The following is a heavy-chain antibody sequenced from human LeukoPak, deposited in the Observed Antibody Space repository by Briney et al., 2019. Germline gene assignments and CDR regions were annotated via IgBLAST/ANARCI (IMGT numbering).Heavy chain of an antibody. CDR1: GFRFSTYD. D-gene: IGHD3-10*01. CDR2: ISVSADST. V-gene: IGHV3-23*01. Sequence: GGSPRLSCAASGFRFSTYDMSWVRQAPGKGLEWVSVISVSADSTYYADSVKGRFTISRDNSKNTLYLQMNSLRAEDTAVYYCARGGGKSSDFWGQGTPVTVSS. CDR3: ARGGGKSSDF. J-gene: IGHJ4*02.